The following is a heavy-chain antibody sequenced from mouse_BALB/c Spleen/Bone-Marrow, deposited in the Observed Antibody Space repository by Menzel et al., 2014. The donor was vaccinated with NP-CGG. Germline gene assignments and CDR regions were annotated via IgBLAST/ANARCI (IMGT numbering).Heavy chain of an antibody. CDR2: IHPSDSET. CDR1: AYSFTTYW. CDR3: AREKVYYGISWFAY. D-gene: IGHD2-1*01. Sequence: VQLQQPGTEVVRPGASVKLSCKASAYSFTTYWMNWVKQRPGQGLEWIGMIHPSDSETRLNQKFKDKATLTVDKSSSTAYMQLNSPTSEDSAVYYCAREKVYYGISWFAYWGQGTLVTVSA. J-gene: IGHJ3*01. V-gene: IGHV1-61*01.